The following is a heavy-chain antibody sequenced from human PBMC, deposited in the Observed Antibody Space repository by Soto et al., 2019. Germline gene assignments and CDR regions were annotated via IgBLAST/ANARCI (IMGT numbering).Heavy chain of an antibody. J-gene: IGHJ5*02. D-gene: IGHD1-1*01. Sequence: VPLVESGGGLVQPGGSLTLSCAASGFTFSRNWMSWVRQAPGKGLEWVANIKEDGSAKYYAEAVKGRFTLPRDNVDNSLYLQMNSRRDEDTAVYYCARDGGGYPAWGQGTLVTVSS. CDR1: GFTFSRNW. CDR2: IKEDGSAK. CDR3: ARDGGGYPA. V-gene: IGHV3-7*01.